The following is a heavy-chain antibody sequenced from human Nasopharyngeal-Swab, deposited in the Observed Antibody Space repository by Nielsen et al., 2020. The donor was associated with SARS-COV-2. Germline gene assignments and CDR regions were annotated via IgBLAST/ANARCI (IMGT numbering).Heavy chain of an antibody. D-gene: IGHD1-26*01. CDR1: GFSFSRYA. Sequence: GKSLKISCAASGFSFSRYAIHWVRQAPGKGLEWVAVISHDGTDEYYADSVKGRFTISRDNSENTLYLQLSRLRREDTAIYFCSSGNTEGVGTTYFDSWGQGTLVTVSS. J-gene: IGHJ4*02. CDR3: SSGNTEGVGTTYFDS. CDR2: ISHDGTDE. V-gene: IGHV3-30-3*01.